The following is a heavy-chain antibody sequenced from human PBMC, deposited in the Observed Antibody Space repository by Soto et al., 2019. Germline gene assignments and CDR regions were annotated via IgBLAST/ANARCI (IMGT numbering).Heavy chain of an antibody. J-gene: IGHJ5*02. CDR1: GFPFSSYG. Sequence: GXSLRLSGAASGFPFSSYGIHWVGQATGKGLEWVAVIWADGSNKYYADSVKGRFTISRDNSKNTLYLQMSSMRAEDTAVYYCATSYGGSGPPDPRDQGTLVTVSS. D-gene: IGHD3-22*01. CDR2: IWADGSNK. CDR3: ATSYGGSGPPDP. V-gene: IGHV3-33*01.